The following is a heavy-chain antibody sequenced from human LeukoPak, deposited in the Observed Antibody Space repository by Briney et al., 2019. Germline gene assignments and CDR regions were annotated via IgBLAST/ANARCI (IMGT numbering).Heavy chain of an antibody. CDR2: IIPIFGTA. V-gene: IGHV1-69*05. CDR3: ASSGDYNAFDI. CDR1: XGTXXXYA. J-gene: IGHJ3*02. D-gene: IGHD4-17*01. Sequence: XKAXXGTXXXYAISWVRQAPGQGLEWMGRIIPIFGTANYAQKFQGRVTITTDESTSTAYMELSSLRSEDTAVYYCASSGDYNAFDIWGQGTMVTVSS.